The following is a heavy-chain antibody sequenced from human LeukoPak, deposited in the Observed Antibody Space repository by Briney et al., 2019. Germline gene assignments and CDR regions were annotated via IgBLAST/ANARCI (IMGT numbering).Heavy chain of an antibody. J-gene: IGHJ6*03. Sequence: SVKVSCKASGGTFSSYAISWVRQAPGQGLEWMGGIIPIFGTANYAQKFQGRVTITADESTSTAHMELSSLRSEDTAVYYCARVPTVTIYYYYYYMDVWGKGTTVTVSS. V-gene: IGHV1-69*13. CDR2: IIPIFGTA. D-gene: IGHD4-11*01. CDR3: ARVPTVTIYYYYYYMDV. CDR1: GGTFSSYA.